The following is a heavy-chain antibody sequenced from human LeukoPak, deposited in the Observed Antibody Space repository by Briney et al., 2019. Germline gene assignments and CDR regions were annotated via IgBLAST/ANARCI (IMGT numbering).Heavy chain of an antibody. Sequence: GGSLRLSCAASGFTFSRYWVHWVRQAPGKGLVWVSRIGDDGSTTAYADSVKGRFTISRDNAKNTLYLQMNSLRAEDTAVYYCARASRGNWFDPWGQGTLVTVSS. CDR2: IGDDGSTT. CDR1: GFTFSRYW. CDR3: ARASRGNWFDP. D-gene: IGHD3-10*01. V-gene: IGHV3-74*01. J-gene: IGHJ5*02.